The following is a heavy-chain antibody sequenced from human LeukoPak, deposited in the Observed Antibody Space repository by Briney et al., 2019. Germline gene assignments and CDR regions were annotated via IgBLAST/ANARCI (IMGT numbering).Heavy chain of an antibody. CDR1: GYTFTSYD. V-gene: IGHV1-8*02. Sequence: GASVKVSCKASGYTFTSYDINWVRQANGQGLEWMGWMNTNSGNTGYAQKFQGRVTMTRNTSISTAYMELSSLRSEDTAVYYCARKGLLSRNYYYYMDVWGKGTTVTVSS. J-gene: IGHJ6*03. CDR3: ARKGLLSRNYYYYMDV. CDR2: MNTNSGNT. D-gene: IGHD1-14*01.